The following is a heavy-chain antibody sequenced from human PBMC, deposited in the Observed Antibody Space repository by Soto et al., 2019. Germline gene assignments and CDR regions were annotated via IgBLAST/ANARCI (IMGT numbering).Heavy chain of an antibody. J-gene: IGHJ5*02. V-gene: IGHV3-9*01. CDR3: AKGGSAALIAPSGRDNWFDP. D-gene: IGHD6-13*01. Sequence: LRLSCAASGFAFDDYVMHWVRQPPGRGLEWVSGITWNGGTIRYVDSVKGRFTISRDNAENSLYLQMNSLRPEDTAVYYCAKGGSAALIAPSGRDNWFDPWGQGTQVTVSS. CDR1: GFAFDDYV. CDR2: ITWNGGTI.